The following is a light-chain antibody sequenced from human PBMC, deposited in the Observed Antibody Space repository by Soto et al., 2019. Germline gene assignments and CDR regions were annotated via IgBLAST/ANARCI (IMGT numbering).Light chain of an antibody. J-gene: IGLJ1*01. Sequence: QSVLTQPPSVSAAPGQKVTISCSGSSSNIGNNYVSWYQHLPGTAPKLLIYDNNKRPSGIPDRFSGSKSGTSATLGITGLQTGDEADYYCGTWDSSLSAYVFGTGTMLTVL. CDR2: DNN. CDR1: SSNIGNNY. CDR3: GTWDSSLSAYV. V-gene: IGLV1-51*01.